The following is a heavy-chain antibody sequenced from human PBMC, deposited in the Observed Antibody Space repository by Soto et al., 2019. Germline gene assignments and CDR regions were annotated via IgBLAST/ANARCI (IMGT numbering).Heavy chain of an antibody. Sequence: EVQLVESGGGLVQPGGSLRLSCAASGFTFSSYSMNWVRQATGKGLEWVSYISSSSSTIYYSDSVKGRFTISRDNAKNALYLQMNSLRDEDTDVYYCAAAIPKSVAATSILPWGQGTLVTVS. J-gene: IGHJ5*02. CDR3: AAAIPKSVAATSILP. V-gene: IGHV3-48*02. D-gene: IGHD6-25*01. CDR2: ISSSSSTI. CDR1: GFTFSSYS.